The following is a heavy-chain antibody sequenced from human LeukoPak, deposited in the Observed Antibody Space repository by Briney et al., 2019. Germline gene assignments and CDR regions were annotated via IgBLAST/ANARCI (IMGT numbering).Heavy chain of an antibody. J-gene: IGHJ4*02. V-gene: IGHV4-39*07. CDR1: GGSISGSSYY. CDR3: AREAGYSSSWYFDY. Sequence: SETLSLTCTVSGGSISGSSYYWGWIRQPPGKGLEWIGSIYYSGSTYYNPSLKSRVTISVDTSKNQFSLKLSSVTAADTAVYYCAREAGYSSSWYFDYWGQGTLVTVSS. D-gene: IGHD6-13*01. CDR2: IYYSGST.